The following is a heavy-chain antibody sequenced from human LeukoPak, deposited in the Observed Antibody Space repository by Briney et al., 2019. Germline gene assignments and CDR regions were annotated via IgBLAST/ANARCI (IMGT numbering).Heavy chain of an antibody. J-gene: IGHJ2*01. V-gene: IGHV4-39*07. CDR2: IYYSGNT. D-gene: IGHD6-13*01. CDR1: GGSIRSTTYY. CDR3: ARVSSSWYQDWYFDP. Sequence: SETLSLTCSVPGGSIRSTTYYWGWIRQPPGKGLEWIGSIYYSGNTYYSPSLMSRVTISVDTSKNQFSLNLSSVTAADTAVYFCARVSSSWYQDWYFDPWGRGTLVTVSS.